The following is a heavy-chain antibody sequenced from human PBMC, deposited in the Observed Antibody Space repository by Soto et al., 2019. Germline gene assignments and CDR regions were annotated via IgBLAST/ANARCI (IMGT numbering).Heavy chain of an antibody. V-gene: IGHV3-15*01. CDR2: IKSKTDGGTT. D-gene: IGHD4-4*01. J-gene: IGHJ4*02. Sequence: EVQLVESGGGLVKPGGSLRLSCAASGLTFTNAWMSWVRQAPGKGLEWVGRIKSKTDGGTTDYAAPVKGRFTISRDDSTNTLYLEMNSLKTEDTAVYYCTIVTYPGNRFDYWGQGTLVTVS. CDR3: TIVTYPGNRFDY. CDR1: GLTFTNAW.